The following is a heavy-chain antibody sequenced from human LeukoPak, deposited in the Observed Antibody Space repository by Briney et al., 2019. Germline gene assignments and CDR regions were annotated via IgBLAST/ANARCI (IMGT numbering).Heavy chain of an antibody. D-gene: IGHD4-17*01. CDR2: IYTSGST. CDR1: GGSISSYY. Sequence: SETLSLTCTVSGGSISSYYWSWIRQPAGKGLEWIGRIYTSGSTNYNPSLKSRVTISIDTSKNQFSLKLSSVTAADTAVYYCARSDTTVTGLDPWGQGTLVSVSS. J-gene: IGHJ5*02. V-gene: IGHV4-4*07. CDR3: ARSDTTVTGLDP.